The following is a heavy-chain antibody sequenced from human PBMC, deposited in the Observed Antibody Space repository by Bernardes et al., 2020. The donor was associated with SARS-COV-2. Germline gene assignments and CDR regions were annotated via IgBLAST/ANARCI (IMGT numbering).Heavy chain of an antibody. CDR1: GYVFNTYH. Sequence: ASVKVSCKASGYVFNTYHITWVRQAAGQGLEYMGWMDPNSGDTDYAQRFQGRITLTRDSSISTAYMDLSNLRSDDTAVYYCARGGPRGPPHIHRGQGTLVTVSS. CDR2: MDPNSGDT. J-gene: IGHJ4*02. V-gene: IGHV1-8*01. D-gene: IGHD3-16*01. CDR3: ARGGPRGPPHIH.